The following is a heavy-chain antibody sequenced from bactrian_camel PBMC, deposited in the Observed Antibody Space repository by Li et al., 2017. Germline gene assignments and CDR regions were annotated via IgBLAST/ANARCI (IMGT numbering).Heavy chain of an antibody. Sequence: DVQLVESGGGEVRPGGSLRLSCAASGFIVSTYCMGWFRQAPGKEREGVAFLYPGGFGTRFADSIKGRFTISRDYNQHTVILQMNNLAPEDTAMYYCAADIASACGDIWYRRPIAFDYWGQGTQVTVS. D-gene: IGHD6*01. V-gene: IGHV3S35*01. CDR2: LYPGGFGT. CDR1: GFIVSTYC. J-gene: IGHJ6*01. CDR3: AADIASACGDIWYRRPIAFDY.